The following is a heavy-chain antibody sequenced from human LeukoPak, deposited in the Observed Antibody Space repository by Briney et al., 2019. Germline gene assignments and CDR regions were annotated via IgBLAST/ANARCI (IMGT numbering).Heavy chain of an antibody. CDR2: IYYSGST. Sequence: PSETLSLTCTDSGGSISSSSYYWGWIRQPPRKGLEWIGSIYYSGSTYYNPSLKSRVTISVDTSKNQFSLKLSSVTAADTAVYYCARDSTYYDILTGYYMDAFDIWGQGTMVTVSS. CDR3: ARDSTYYDILTGYYMDAFDI. CDR1: GGSISSSSYY. D-gene: IGHD3-9*01. V-gene: IGHV4-39*07. J-gene: IGHJ3*02.